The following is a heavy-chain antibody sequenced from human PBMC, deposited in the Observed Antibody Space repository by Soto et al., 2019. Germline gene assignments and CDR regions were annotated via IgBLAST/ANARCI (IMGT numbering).Heavy chain of an antibody. D-gene: IGHD6-6*01. Sequence: PGESMKISCKGSGYSFTSYWIAWVHQMPGKGLEWMGIIYPGDSDTRYSPSFQGQVTISADKSITTAHLQWSSLKASDTAVYYCARSSSSSSDWFDTWGQGTLVTVSS. V-gene: IGHV5-51*07. CDR2: IYPGDSDT. CDR1: GYSFTSYW. J-gene: IGHJ5*02. CDR3: ARSSSSSSDWFDT.